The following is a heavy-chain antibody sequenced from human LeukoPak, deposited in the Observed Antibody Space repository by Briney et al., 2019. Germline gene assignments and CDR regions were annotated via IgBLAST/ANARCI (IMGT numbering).Heavy chain of an antibody. CDR3: ARVTRNSGWFFDY. CDR2: TAHRGST. V-gene: IGHV4-38-2*01. D-gene: IGHD6-19*01. J-gene: IGHJ4*02. Sequence: SEPLSLTCDVSGYSISGGYFWGWIRQPPGMGLEWIGSTAHRGSTYYNPSLKGRVSISIDGSKNQFSLSLTSVTAADTAIYYCARVTRNSGWFFDYWGQGTLATVSS. CDR1: GYSISGGYF.